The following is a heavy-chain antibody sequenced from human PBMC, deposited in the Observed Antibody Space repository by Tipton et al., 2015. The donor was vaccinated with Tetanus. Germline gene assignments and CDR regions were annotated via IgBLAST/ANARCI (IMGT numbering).Heavy chain of an antibody. V-gene: IGHV3-23*03. J-gene: IGHJ3*01. CDR1: GFTFTDYA. D-gene: IGHD6-13*01. CDR3: AAAGAGAFDL. Sequence: GSLRLSCAASGFTFTDYALTWVRQAPGKGLEWVSLISGGGGSSYYAYPVKGRFTISRDNSKNTLSLQMDSLRAEDTAVYYWAAAGAGAFDLWGQGTMVTVSS. CDR2: ISGGGGSS.